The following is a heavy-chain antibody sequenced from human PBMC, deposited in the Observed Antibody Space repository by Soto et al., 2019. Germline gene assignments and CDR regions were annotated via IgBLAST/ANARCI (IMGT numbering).Heavy chain of an antibody. J-gene: IGHJ3*02. Sequence: SVKVSCKASGGTFSSYAISWVRQAPGQGLEWMGGIIPIFGTANYAQKLQGRVTITADESTSTAYMELSSLRSEDTAVYYCARQRITMIVVVIRDGFDIWGQGTMVTVSS. CDR2: IIPIFGTA. V-gene: IGHV1-69*13. CDR1: GGTFSSYA. CDR3: ARQRITMIVVVIRDGFDI. D-gene: IGHD3-22*01.